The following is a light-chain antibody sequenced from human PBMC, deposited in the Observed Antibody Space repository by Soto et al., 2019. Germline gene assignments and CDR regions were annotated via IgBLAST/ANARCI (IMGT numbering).Light chain of an antibody. CDR2: GAS. CDR3: QHDNDCPPTWT. CDR1: QSISTT. Sequence: EIVMTQSPATLSVSPGERATLSCRASQSISTTLAWYQQKPGQAPRVLIYGASTRATGIPARFSGSGSGTVFTLTISSLQSEDFAVYHCQHDNDCPPTWTFGQGTRVEIK. J-gene: IGKJ1*01. V-gene: IGKV3-15*01.